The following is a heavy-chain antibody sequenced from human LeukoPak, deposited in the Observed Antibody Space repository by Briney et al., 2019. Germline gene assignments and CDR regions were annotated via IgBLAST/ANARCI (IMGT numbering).Heavy chain of an antibody. D-gene: IGHD3-22*01. Sequence: PGGSLRLSCAASGFTLSSYWMSWVRQAPGKGLEWVANIKQDGSEKYYVDSVKGRFTISRDNAKNSLYLQMNSLRAEDTAVYYCARGGSRYYYDSNGYWFDYWGQGTLVTVSS. J-gene: IGHJ4*02. CDR3: ARGGSRYYYDSNGYWFDY. CDR2: IKQDGSEK. CDR1: GFTLSSYW. V-gene: IGHV3-7*01.